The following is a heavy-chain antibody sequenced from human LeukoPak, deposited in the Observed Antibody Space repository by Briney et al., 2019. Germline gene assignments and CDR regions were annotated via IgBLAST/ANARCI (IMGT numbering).Heavy chain of an antibody. J-gene: IGHJ3*02. CDR3: ARGFRGSSDAFDI. D-gene: IGHD6-6*01. CDR2: VYDGGYT. Sequence: PSETLSLTCSVSGGSLSRHYWSWIRQPPGKGLEWIGYVYDGGYTSFHPSLNSRVAISEDTSRNQFSLSLRSVTAADTALYYCARGFRGSSDAFDIWGQGTVVTVSS. CDR1: GGSLSRHY. V-gene: IGHV4-59*11.